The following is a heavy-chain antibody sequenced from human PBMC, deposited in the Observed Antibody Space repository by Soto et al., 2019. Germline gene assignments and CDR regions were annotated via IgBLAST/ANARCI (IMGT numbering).Heavy chain of an antibody. V-gene: IGHV4-59*01. CDR3: ARTRMIESWIDY. CDR2: VYYSGST. J-gene: IGHJ4*01. Sequence: SETLSLTCDVSGDSISTYYWSWVRQPPGKGLEWIGYVYYSGSTLYNPSLESRVAMSIDMSKKQVSLKLTSVIAADTAVYYCARTRMIESWIDYWGHGTLVTVSS. D-gene: IGHD2-21*01. CDR1: GDSISTYY.